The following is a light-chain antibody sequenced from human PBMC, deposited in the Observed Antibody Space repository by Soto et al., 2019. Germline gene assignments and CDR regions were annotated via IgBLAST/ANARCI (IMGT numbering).Light chain of an antibody. CDR3: QQYTNWPLT. J-gene: IGKJ4*01. Sequence: EIVMTQSPATLSVSPGERATLSCRASQSVSSKLAWYQQKPGQAPRLLIYGASTRATGIPARFSGSGSGTEFTLTISSLQSEDCAVYNCQQYTNWPLTFGGGTKVEIK. CDR2: GAS. V-gene: IGKV3-15*01. CDR1: QSVSSK.